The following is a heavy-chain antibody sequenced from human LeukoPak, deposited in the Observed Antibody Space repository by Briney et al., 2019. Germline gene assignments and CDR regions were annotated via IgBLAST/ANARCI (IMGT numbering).Heavy chain of an antibody. J-gene: IGHJ4*02. V-gene: IGHV3-53*01. D-gene: IGHD6-13*01. CDR3: ARAGLSRAAAGLFDY. Sequence: GGSLRLSCAASGFTVSSVYMNWVRQATGKGLEWVSALYSGGTAFYADSVKGRFPISRDDSKNTLYLQMSSLRLEDTAVYYCARAGLSRAAAGLFDYWGQGTLVTVSS. CDR2: LYSGGTA. CDR1: GFTVSSVY.